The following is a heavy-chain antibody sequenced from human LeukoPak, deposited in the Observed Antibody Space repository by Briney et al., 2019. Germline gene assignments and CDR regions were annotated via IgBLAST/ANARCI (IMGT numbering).Heavy chain of an antibody. V-gene: IGHV3-23*01. D-gene: IGHD2-21*01. CDR1: GFSVGNYA. J-gene: IGHJ5*01. Sequence: GGSLRLSCVASGFSVGNYAMSWVRQAPGKGLQWVSQISGTGGATWYAGFARDRFTISRDNSKKTLYLQMSGLRVEDTAMYYCVKDPRDTYGTNWFVSWGQGTLLIVSS. CDR2: ISGTGGAT. CDR3: VKDPRDTYGTNWFVS.